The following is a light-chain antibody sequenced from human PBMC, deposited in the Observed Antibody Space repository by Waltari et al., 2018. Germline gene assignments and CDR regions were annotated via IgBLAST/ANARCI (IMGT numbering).Light chain of an antibody. CDR1: QRVSSN. V-gene: IGKV3-15*01. CDR3: QQYYTTPCT. J-gene: IGKJ2*02. CDR2: GAS. Sequence: EIVMTQSPATLSVSPGERATLSCRASQRVSSNLAWYQQKPGQAPRLLIYGASTRATGIPARFSGSGSGTEFTLTISSLQSEDFAVYYCQQYYTTPCTFGQGTRLEIK.